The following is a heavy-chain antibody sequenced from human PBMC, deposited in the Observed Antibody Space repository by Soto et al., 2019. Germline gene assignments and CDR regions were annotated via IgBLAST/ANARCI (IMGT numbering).Heavy chain of an antibody. D-gene: IGHD2-2*01. CDR3: ARHVPYCSDTSHCAYGMDV. Sequence: SETLSLTCTVYGGSISGYYWSWIRQPPGKGLEWIGYIYYSGSTNYNPSLESRVTISVDTSKNQFSLKLSSVTAADTAVYYCARHVPYCSDTSHCAYGMDVWGQGTTVT. J-gene: IGHJ6*02. V-gene: IGHV4-59*08. CDR2: IYYSGST. CDR1: GGSISGYY.